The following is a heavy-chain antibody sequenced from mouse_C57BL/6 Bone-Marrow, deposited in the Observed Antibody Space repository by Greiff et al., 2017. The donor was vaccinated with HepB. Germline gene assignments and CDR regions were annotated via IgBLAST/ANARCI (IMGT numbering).Heavy chain of an antibody. J-gene: IGHJ1*03. V-gene: IGHV1-19*01. CDR2: INPYNGGT. CDR3: ANLDRRGYFDV. Sequence: VQLQQSGPVLVKPGASVKMSCKASGYTFTDYYMNWVKQSHGKSLEWIGVINPYNGGTSYNQKFKGKATLTVDKSSSTAYMELNSLTSEDSAVYYCANLDRRGYFDVWGTGTTVTVSS. CDR1: GYTFTDYY.